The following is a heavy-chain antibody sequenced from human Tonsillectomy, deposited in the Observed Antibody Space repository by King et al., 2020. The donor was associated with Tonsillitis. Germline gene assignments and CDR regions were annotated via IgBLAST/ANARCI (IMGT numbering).Heavy chain of an antibody. Sequence: VQLVQSGAEVKKPGASVKVSCKASGYTFTGYYMHWVRQAPGQGLEWMGWINPNTGGTNYAQKFQGRVTMTRDTSISTAYLELSRLRSDDTAVYYCARDLVTVVRGAPSAGEYGTDVWGQGTTVTVSS. D-gene: IGHD3-10*01. V-gene: IGHV1-2*02. CDR2: INPNTGGT. J-gene: IGHJ6*02. CDR3: ARDLVTVVRGAPSAGEYGTDV. CDR1: GYTFTGYY.